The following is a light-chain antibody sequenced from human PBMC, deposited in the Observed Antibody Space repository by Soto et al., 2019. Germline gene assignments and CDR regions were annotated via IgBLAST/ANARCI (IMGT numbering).Light chain of an antibody. J-gene: IGKJ5*01. CDR3: QKYYSSVT. V-gene: IGKV4-1*01. CDR1: QTVFHTSYNKDF. Sequence: DIVMTQSPDSLSVSLGERATINCKSSQTVFHTSYNKDFLAWYQQKAGQPPKLLFYWASTRESGVPARFSGGGSGTDFSLTISSLQPEDLAVYYCQKYYSSVTFGQGTRLEIK. CDR2: WAS.